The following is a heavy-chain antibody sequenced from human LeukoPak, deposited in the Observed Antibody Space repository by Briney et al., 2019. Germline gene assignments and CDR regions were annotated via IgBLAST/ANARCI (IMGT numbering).Heavy chain of an antibody. CDR3: ARGYTAMANY. J-gene: IGHJ4*02. D-gene: IGHD5-18*01. CDR1: GFTFTSYY. Sequence: GGSLRLSCAASGFTFTSYYMHWVRQAPGQGLEWMGIINPSGGSTSYAQKFQGRVTMTRDTSTSTVYMELSSLRSEDTAVYYCARGYTAMANYWGQGTLVTVSS. CDR2: INPSGGST. V-gene: IGHV1-46*01.